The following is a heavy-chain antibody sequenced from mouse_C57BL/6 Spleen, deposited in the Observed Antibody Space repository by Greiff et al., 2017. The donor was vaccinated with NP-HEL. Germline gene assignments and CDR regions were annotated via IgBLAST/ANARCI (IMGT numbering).Heavy chain of an antibody. J-gene: IGHJ2*01. D-gene: IGHD2-2*01. CDR1: GYTFTSYW. V-gene: IGHV1-50*01. CDR3: ARSEGLGGYDEIDY. Sequence: QVQLQQPGAELVKPGASVKLSCKASGYTFTSYWMQWVKQRPGQGLEWIGEIDPSDSYTNYNQKFKGKATLTVDTSSSTAYMQLSSLTSEDSAVYYCARSEGLGGYDEIDYWGQGTTLTVSS. CDR2: IDPSDSYT.